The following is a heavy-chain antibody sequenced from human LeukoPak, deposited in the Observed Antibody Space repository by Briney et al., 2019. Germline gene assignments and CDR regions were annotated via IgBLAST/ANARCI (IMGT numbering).Heavy chain of an antibody. V-gene: IGHV3-23*01. Sequence: GGSLRLSCAASGFTFSSYAMSWVRQAPGKGLEWVSAISGSGGSTYYADSVKGRFTISRDNSKNTLYLQMNSLGAEDTAVYYCVSEYDSSGYFPLGRYFDYWGQGTLVTVSS. D-gene: IGHD3-22*01. J-gene: IGHJ4*02. CDR1: GFTFSSYA. CDR2: ISGSGGST. CDR3: VSEYDSSGYFPLGRYFDY.